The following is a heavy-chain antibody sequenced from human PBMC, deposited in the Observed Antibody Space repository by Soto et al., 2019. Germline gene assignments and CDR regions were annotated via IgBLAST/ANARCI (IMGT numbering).Heavy chain of an antibody. CDR3: TRDNTYYYDSSGYGFSDY. CDR2: IRSKAYGGTT. V-gene: IGHV3-49*03. Sequence: GGSLRLSCTASGFTFGDYAMSWFRQAPGKGLEWVGFIRSKAYGGTTEYAATVKGRFTIQGDDSKSIAYLQMNSLKTEDTAVYYCTRDNTYYYDSSGYGFSDYWGQGTLVTVSS. D-gene: IGHD3-22*01. CDR1: GFTFGDYA. J-gene: IGHJ4*02.